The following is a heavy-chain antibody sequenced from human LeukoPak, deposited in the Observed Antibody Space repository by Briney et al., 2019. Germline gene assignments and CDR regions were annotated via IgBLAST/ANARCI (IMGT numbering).Heavy chain of an antibody. J-gene: IGHJ5*02. CDR2: IYYGGST. CDR3: ARALGYCSGGSCTRGYNWFDP. CDR1: GGSISSSDYY. D-gene: IGHD2-15*01. Sequence: SETLSLTCTVSGGSISSSDYYWGWIRQPPGKGLEWIGSIYYGGSTYYDPSLKSRVTISVDTSMNQFSLKLSFVTTADTAVYYCARALGYCSGGSCTRGYNWFDPWGQGTLVTVPS. V-gene: IGHV4-39*01.